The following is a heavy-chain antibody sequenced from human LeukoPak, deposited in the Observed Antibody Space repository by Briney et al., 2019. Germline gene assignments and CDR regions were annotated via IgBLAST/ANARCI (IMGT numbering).Heavy chain of an antibody. CDR1: GGTFSSYA. V-gene: IGHV1-69*04. CDR2: IIPILGIA. D-gene: IGHD2-15*01. CDR3: ARDTGYCSGGSCYEVDY. J-gene: IGHJ4*02. Sequence: SVKVSCKASGGTFSSYAISWVRQAPGQGLEWMGRIIPILGIANYAQKFQGRVTITADKSTSTAYMELSSLRSEGTAVYYCARDTGYCSGGSCYEVDYWGQGTLVTVSS.